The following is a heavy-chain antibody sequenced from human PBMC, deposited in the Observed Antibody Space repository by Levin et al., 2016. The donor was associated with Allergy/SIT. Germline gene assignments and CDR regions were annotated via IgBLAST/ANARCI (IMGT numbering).Heavy chain of an antibody. CDR2: IYHDGST. Sequence: SETLSLTCAVSGASISTNNWWSWVRQPPGKGLEWIGEIYHDGSTNYNPSLKSRVTISVDKSKNEVSLKVSSVTAADTAVYYCARAITGTTKAFDIWGQGTMVTVSS. J-gene: IGHJ3*02. CDR1: GASISTNNW. CDR3: ARAITGTTKAFDI. D-gene: IGHD1-7*01. V-gene: IGHV4-4*02.